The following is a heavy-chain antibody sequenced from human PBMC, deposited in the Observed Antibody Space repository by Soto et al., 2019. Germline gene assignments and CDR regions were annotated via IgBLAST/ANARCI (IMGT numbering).Heavy chain of an antibody. CDR3: ASRRSFYYDMDV. CDR2: VIPGLGVT. CDR1: GGTFSSYT. V-gene: IGHV1-69*01. J-gene: IGHJ6*02. Sequence: QVQLVQSGAEVKKPGSSVKVSCKASGGTFSSYTISWVRQAPGQGLEWMGGVIPGLGVTNYAQKFQGRVTITADESTTTAYMELSSLISEDTAVYYCASRRSFYYDMDVWGQGTPVTVSS. D-gene: IGHD2-15*01.